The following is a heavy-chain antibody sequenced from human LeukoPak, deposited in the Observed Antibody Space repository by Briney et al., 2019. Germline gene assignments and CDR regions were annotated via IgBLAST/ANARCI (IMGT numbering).Heavy chain of an antibody. Sequence: SETLSLTCTVSGGSISSYYWSWIRQPPGKGLEWIGYIYYSGSTNYNPSLTSRVTISVDTSKNQFSLKLSSVTAADTAVYYCARLGVWGVGYYYYMDVWGKGTTVTISS. CDR2: IYYSGST. CDR3: ARLGVWGVGYYYYMDV. V-gene: IGHV4-59*01. J-gene: IGHJ6*03. D-gene: IGHD3-16*01. CDR1: GGSISSYY.